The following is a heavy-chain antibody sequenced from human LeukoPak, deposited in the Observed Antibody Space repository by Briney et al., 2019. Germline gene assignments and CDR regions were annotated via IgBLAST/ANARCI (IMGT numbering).Heavy chain of an antibody. CDR3: ARLRRGY. V-gene: IGHV3-53*01. J-gene: IGHJ4*02. CDR1: GLTVTSNH. Sequence: GGSLRLPCAAPGLTVTSNHMSWVRQAPGKGLEWVSLIKSDGTTEYADSVKGRFTISRDNSKNTLFLQMNSLRVEDTAVYYCARLRRGYWGRGTPVTVSS. CDR2: IKSDGTT.